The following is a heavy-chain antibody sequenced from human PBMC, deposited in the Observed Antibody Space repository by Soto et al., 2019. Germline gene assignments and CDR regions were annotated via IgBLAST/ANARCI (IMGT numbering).Heavy chain of an antibody. CDR2: ISYDGSSK. J-gene: IGHJ4*02. CDR3: TNGRRQQPPLD. D-gene: IGHD6-13*01. V-gene: IGHV3-30*18. CDR1: GFTFSNYV. Sequence: QVQLVESGGGVVQPGRSLRLSCAASGFTFSNYVMQWVRQAPGKGLEWVAVISYDGSSKFYAYSEGRFTISRDNSKHTLYLQMNSLEAEDTAVYYCTNGRRQQPPLDWGQGTLVTVSS.